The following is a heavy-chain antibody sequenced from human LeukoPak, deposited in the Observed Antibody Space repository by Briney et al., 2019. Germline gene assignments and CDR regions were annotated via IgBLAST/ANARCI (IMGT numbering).Heavy chain of an antibody. V-gene: IGHV1-18*01. D-gene: IGHD3-22*01. CDR2: ISAYNGNT. CDR3: ARDVSWGSAYDGSGYTLHWLDY. Sequence: GASVKISCKASGYTFTNYDISWVRQAPGQGLEWMGWISAYNGNTNYAQNFQDRFTMTTDTSTSTAYMELRSLRSDDTAMYYCARDVSWGSAYDGSGYTLHWLDYWGQGTLVTVSS. J-gene: IGHJ4*02. CDR1: GYTFTNYD.